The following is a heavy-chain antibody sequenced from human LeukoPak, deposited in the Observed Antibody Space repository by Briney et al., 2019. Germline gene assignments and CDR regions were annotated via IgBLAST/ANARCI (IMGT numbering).Heavy chain of an antibody. CDR1: GGSISSCSFY. D-gene: IGHD3-22*01. CDR3: ARHYYSSSDYFYFDY. Sequence: SETLSLTCTVSGGSISSCSFYWGWLPQPPGEGLEWIGSVYYSGSTYYNPSLRTRVTISVDTSKNQFSLKLSSVTAADTAVYYCARHYYSSSDYFYFDYWGPGTLVTVSS. J-gene: IGHJ4*02. CDR2: VYYSGST. V-gene: IGHV4-39*01.